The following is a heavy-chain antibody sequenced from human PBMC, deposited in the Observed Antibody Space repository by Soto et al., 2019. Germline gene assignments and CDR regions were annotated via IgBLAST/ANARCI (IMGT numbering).Heavy chain of an antibody. J-gene: IGHJ5*02. CDR2: IIPIFGTA. CDR1: GGTFSSYA. V-gene: IGHV1-69*01. CDR3: ARDPVGAVTGGWFDP. D-gene: IGHD1-26*01. Sequence: QVQLVQSGAEVKKPGSSVKVSCKASGGTFSSYAISWVRQAPGQGLEWMGGIIPIFGTANYAQKFQGRVTITADESTSTAYMELGSLRSEDTAAYYCARDPVGAVTGGWFDPWGQGTLVTVSS.